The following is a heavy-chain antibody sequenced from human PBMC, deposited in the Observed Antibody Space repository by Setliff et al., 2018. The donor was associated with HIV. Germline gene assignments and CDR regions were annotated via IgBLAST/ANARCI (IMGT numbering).Heavy chain of an antibody. D-gene: IGHD2-15*01. CDR2: IKSKTDGGTT. CDR3: TTNDVVVVAATRFGSPT. CDR1: GFTFNKAW. V-gene: IGHV3-15*07. Sequence: GGSLRLSCAASGFTFNKAWMNWVRQAPGKGLEWVGRIKSKTDGGTTDYAAPVKGRFTISRDDSKNTLYLQMNSLKTEDTAVYYCTTNDVVVVAATRFGSPTWGQGTLVTVSS. J-gene: IGHJ5*02.